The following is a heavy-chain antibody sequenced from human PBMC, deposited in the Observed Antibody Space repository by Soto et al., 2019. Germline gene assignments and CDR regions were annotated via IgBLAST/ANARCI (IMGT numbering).Heavy chain of an antibody. D-gene: IGHD3-22*01. J-gene: IGHJ4*02. CDR3: ARPYYDSSGFYGYYFDY. CDR2: IYPGDSDT. CDR1: GYNFAIYW. V-gene: IGHV5-51*01. Sequence: GESLKISCKGSGYNFAIYWVGWVRQTPEKGLEWMGIIYPGDSDTRYSPSFQGQVTISADKSISTAYLQWSSLKASDTAMYYCARPYYDSSGFYGYYFDYWGQGTLVTVSS.